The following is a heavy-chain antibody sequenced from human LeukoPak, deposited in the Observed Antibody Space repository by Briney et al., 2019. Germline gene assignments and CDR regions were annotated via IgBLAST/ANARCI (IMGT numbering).Heavy chain of an antibody. Sequence: ASVKVSCKASGASFSNYYIHWVRQAPGQGLEWVGLIYPGGGWTNYAQKFQGRVTMTTDTSTSTVYMVLSSLRSEDTAVYYCARDMPHNCFDPWGQGTLVTVSP. J-gene: IGHJ5*02. CDR3: ARDMPHNCFDP. V-gene: IGHV1-46*01. CDR2: IYPGGGWT. CDR1: GASFSNYY. D-gene: IGHD2-2*01.